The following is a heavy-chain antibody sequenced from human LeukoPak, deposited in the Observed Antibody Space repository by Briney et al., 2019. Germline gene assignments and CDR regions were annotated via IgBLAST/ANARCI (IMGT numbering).Heavy chain of an antibody. CDR3: ARVGMGGYDFLDY. CDR2: IHSDGIST. CDR1: GFTFSRYW. J-gene: IGHJ4*02. Sequence: GGSLRLSCAASGFTFSRYWMHWVRQAPGKGLVWVSRIHSDGISTTYADSVKGRFTISRDNAKNTLYLQMNSLRAEDTAVYYCARVGMGGYDFLDYWGQGTLVTVSS. D-gene: IGHD5-12*01. V-gene: IGHV3-74*01.